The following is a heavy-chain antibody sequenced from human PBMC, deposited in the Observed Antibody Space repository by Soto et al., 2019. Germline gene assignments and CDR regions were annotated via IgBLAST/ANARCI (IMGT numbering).Heavy chain of an antibody. V-gene: IGHV3-33*01. CDR1: GFTFSSYG. Sequence: GGSLRLSCAASGFTFSSYGMHWVRQAPGKGLEWVAVIWYDGSNKYYADSVKGRFTISRDNSKNTLYLQMNSLRAEDTAVYYCAREGSGSYYDRGRNWFDPWGQGTLVTVSS. D-gene: IGHD1-26*01. CDR3: AREGSGSYYDRGRNWFDP. CDR2: IWYDGSNK. J-gene: IGHJ5*02.